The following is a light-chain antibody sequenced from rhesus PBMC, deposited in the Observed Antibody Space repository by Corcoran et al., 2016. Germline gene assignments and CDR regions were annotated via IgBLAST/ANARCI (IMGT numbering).Light chain of an antibody. Sequence: DVVMTQSPLSLPITPGQPASISCRSSQSLVHSDGNTYLSWYQQKPGQPQRLLIYKVSNRYSGVPDRFRGSGAGTDFTLKISRVEAEVVGVYYCGQGTKVPPFTFGPGTKLDIK. CDR3: GQGTKVPPFT. CDR1: QSLVHSDGNTY. CDR2: KVS. V-gene: IGKV2-62*02. J-gene: IGKJ3*01.